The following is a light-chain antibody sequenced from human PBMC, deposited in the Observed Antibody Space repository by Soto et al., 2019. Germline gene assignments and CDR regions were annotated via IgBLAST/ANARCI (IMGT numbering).Light chain of an antibody. CDR3: QQFHSFPIT. CDR2: DAS. Sequence: DIQMTQSPSTLSASAGDRVTITCRASQSITIWLAWYQQKPGKAPKLLIYDASTLESGVPSRFSGSGSGTEFTLTISSLQPDVFATYYCQQFHSFPITFGQGTRLEIK. CDR1: QSITIW. J-gene: IGKJ5*01. V-gene: IGKV1-5*01.